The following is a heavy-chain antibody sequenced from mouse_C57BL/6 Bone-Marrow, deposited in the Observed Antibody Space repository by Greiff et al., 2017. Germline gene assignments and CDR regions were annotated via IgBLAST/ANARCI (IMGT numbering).Heavy chain of an antibody. CDR2: IYPGSGSI. D-gene: IGHD1-1*01. Sequence: QVQLQQPGAELVKPGASVKMSCKASGYTFTSYWITWVKQRPGQGLEWIGDIYPGSGSINYNEKFKSKATLTVDTSSSTAYMQLSSLTSEDSAVYYCARSLIYYYGSSLCYWGQGTTLTVSS. V-gene: IGHV1-55*01. J-gene: IGHJ2*01. CDR3: ARSLIYYYGSSLCY. CDR1: GYTFTSYW.